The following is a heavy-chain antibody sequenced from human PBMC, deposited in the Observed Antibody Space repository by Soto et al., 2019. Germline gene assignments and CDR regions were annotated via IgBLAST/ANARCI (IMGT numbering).Heavy chain of an antibody. J-gene: IGHJ5*02. CDR1: GFSVSVDS. CDR3: ARHDWFGP. V-gene: IGHV3-53*01. CDR2: FYNTGFI. Sequence: GSLRLSCAASGFSVSVDSMIWVRQAPGKGLEWVSLFYNTGFIHYADSVKGRFTISRDNSKNTLYLQMNSLRAEDTAVYFCARHDWFGPWRQGNLVTVSS.